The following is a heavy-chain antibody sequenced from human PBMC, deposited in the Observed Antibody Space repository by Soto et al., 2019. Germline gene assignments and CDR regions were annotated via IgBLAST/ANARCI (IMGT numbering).Heavy chain of an antibody. CDR2: IKQDGSEK. CDR1: GFTFSSYW. CDR3: ARLGYCSSTSCYYGWFDP. Sequence: PGVSLRLSCAASGFTFSSYWMSWVRQAPGKGLEWVANIKQDGSEKYYVDSVKGRFTISRDNAKNSLYLQMNSLRAEDTAVYYCARLGYCSSTSCYYGWFDPWGQGTLVTVSS. V-gene: IGHV3-7*03. J-gene: IGHJ5*02. D-gene: IGHD2-2*01.